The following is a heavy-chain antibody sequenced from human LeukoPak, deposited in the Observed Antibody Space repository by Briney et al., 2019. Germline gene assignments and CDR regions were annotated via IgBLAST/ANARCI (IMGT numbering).Heavy chain of an antibody. Sequence: GGSLRLSCAASGFTFSSYAMSWVRQAPGKGLEWVSAISGSGGSTYYADSVKGRFTISRDNSKNTLYMQMNSLRAEDTAVYYCAKDQSIRATYYYDSCGYYFGSATDYRGQGTLVTVSS. V-gene: IGHV3-23*01. CDR2: ISGSGGST. J-gene: IGHJ4*02. CDR1: GFTFSSYA. D-gene: IGHD3-22*01. CDR3: AKDQSIRATYYYDSCGYYFGSATDY.